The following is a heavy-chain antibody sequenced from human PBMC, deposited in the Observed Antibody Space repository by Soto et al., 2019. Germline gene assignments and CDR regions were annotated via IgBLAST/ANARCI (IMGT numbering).Heavy chain of an antibody. CDR2: IWYDGSNK. V-gene: IGHV3-33*01. Sequence: QVQLVESGGGVVQPGRSLRLSCAASGFTFSSYGMHWVRQAPGKGLEWVAVIWYDGSNKYYADSVKGRFTISRDNSKNTLYLQMNSLRAEDTAVYYCVSAGIRNWFDPWGQGTLVTVSS. CDR3: VSAGIRNWFDP. D-gene: IGHD5-18*01. CDR1: GFTFSSYG. J-gene: IGHJ5*02.